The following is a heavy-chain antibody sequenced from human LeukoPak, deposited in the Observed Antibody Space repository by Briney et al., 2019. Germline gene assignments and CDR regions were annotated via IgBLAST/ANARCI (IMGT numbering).Heavy chain of an antibody. CDR3: AADRWYYYDSSGSSGMGY. D-gene: IGHD3-22*01. CDR1: GYTFTGYY. J-gene: IGHJ4*02. Sequence: GASVKVSCKASGYTFTGYYMHWVRQAPGQGLEWMGWINPNSGGTNYAQKFQGRVTITRDMSTSTAYMELSSLRSEDTAVYYCAADRWYYYDSSGSSGMGYWGQGTLVTVSS. CDR2: INPNSGGT. V-gene: IGHV1-2*02.